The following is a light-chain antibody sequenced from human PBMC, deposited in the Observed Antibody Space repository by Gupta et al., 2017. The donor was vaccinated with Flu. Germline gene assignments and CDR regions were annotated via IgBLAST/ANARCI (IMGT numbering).Light chain of an antibody. V-gene: IGKV1-39*01. CDR2: AAS. J-gene: IGKJ4*01. CDR1: QSISSY. Sequence: DIQMTQSPSSLSASVGDRVTITCRASQSISSYLNWYQQKPGKAPKLLIYAASRLQSGVPSRFSGSGSGTDFTLTISRLQPEDFATYYCQHRYSTPPTFGGGTKVEIK. CDR3: QHRYSTPPT.